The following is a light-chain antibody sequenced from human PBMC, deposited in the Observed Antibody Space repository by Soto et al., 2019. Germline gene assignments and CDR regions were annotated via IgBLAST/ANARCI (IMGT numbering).Light chain of an antibody. J-gene: IGKJ4*01. CDR2: GAS. CDR3: QQYHNWPPFT. V-gene: IGKV3-15*01. Sequence: EIVTTQSPATPLVSQGETATLSCRASQSVSGNLACYQQKPGQAPRLLIYGASTRATGVPARFSGSGSGTEFTLTISSLQSEDFALYHCQQYHNWPPFTFGGGTKVEI. CDR1: QSVSGN.